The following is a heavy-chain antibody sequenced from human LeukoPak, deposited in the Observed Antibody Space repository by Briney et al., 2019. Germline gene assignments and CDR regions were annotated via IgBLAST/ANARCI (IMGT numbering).Heavy chain of an antibody. Sequence: GGSLRLSCAASGFTFSSHAMCWVRQAPGKGLEWVSAISGSGGSTYYADSVTGRFTISRDNSKNTVSLQLNSLRVEDTAVYYCAKAARSTVASAGDYWGQGTLVSVST. J-gene: IGHJ4*02. CDR3: AKAARSTVASAGDY. D-gene: IGHD1-1*01. V-gene: IGHV3-23*01. CDR1: GFTFSSHA. CDR2: ISGSGGST.